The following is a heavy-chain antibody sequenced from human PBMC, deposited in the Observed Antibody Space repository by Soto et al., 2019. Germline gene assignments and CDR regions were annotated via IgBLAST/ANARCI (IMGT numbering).Heavy chain of an antibody. J-gene: IGHJ5*02. CDR1: GGSVSSGSYY. Sequence: QVQLQESGPGLVKPSETLSLTCTVSGGSVSSGSYYWSWIRQPPGKGLEWIGYIYYSGSTNYNPALQSRVTXXVXPXXNQFSLKLSSVTAADTAVYYCAGGYSSSWYRWFDPWGQGTLVTVSS. D-gene: IGHD6-13*01. CDR2: IYYSGST. CDR3: AGGYSSSWYRWFDP. V-gene: IGHV4-61*01.